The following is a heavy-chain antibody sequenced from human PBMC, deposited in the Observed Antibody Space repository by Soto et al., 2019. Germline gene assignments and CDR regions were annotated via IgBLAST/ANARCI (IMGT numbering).Heavy chain of an antibody. Sequence: QLVESGGGLVQPGGSLRLSCEASGFTFSGYWMSWVRQAPGTGLEWVADIKHDGSVQYYVDSVKGRLTISRDNAKKQLYLQMNGLRAEDTALYYCARAPYSNAWYRFDLWGQGTLVTVSS. CDR3: ARAPYSNAWYRFDL. CDR1: GFTFSGYW. V-gene: IGHV3-7*03. J-gene: IGHJ4*02. CDR2: IKHDGSVQ. D-gene: IGHD4-4*01.